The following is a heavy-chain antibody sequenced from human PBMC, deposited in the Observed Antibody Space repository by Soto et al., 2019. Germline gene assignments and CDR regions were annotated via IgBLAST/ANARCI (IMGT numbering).Heavy chain of an antibody. V-gene: IGHV3-48*01. CDR1: GFTFSSYS. D-gene: IGHD6-19*01. Sequence: EVQLVESGGGLVQPGGSLRLSCAASGFTFSSYSMNWVRQAPGKGLEWVSYISSSSSTIYYADSVKGRFTISRDNAKNSLYLQMNSLRAEDTAVYYCAREFRLEDQRAVAVPNGYFDLWGRGTLVTVSS. CDR3: AREFRLEDQRAVAVPNGYFDL. J-gene: IGHJ2*01. CDR2: ISSSSSTI.